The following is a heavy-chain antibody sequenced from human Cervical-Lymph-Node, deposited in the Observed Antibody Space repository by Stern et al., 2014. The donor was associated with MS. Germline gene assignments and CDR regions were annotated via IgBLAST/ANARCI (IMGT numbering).Heavy chain of an antibody. D-gene: IGHD5-12*01. CDR1: GGSISSYY. CDR2: IYYSGST. CDR3: ARGQVATSHFDY. V-gene: IGHV4-59*01. Sequence: QLQLQESGPGLVKPSETLSLTCTVSGGSISSYYWSWIRQPPGKGLEWIGYIYYSGSTNYNPSLKSRVTISVDTSKNQFSLKLSSVTAADTAVYYCARGQVATSHFDYWGQGTLVTVSS. J-gene: IGHJ4*02.